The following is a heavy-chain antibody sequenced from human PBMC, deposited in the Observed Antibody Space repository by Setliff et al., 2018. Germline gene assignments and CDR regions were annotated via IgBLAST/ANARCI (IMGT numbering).Heavy chain of an antibody. CDR3: ARGRNVAARLLDA. CDR2: IMDGRDT. D-gene: IGHD6-6*01. V-gene: IGHV4-34*12. Sequence: PSETLSLTCAIYGESSSGYYWSWIRQSPGKTLEWIGEIMDGRDTVYNPSLNSRVTISFDTSRNQFSLELSSVTAADTGIYYCARGRNVAARLLDAWGQGTLVTVSS. CDR1: GESSSGYY. J-gene: IGHJ5*02.